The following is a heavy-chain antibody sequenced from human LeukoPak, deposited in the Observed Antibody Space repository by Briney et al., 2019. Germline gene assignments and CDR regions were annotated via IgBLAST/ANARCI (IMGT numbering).Heavy chain of an antibody. CDR3: AASQSDYYNSGTYHKIHY. Sequence: SEALSLTCSVSGGSISRPDHYWSWIRQPPGKGLEWIGFIYDNEKTHYSPSFESRVTISGDTSNNHFSLTLNFVTAADTAIYYCAASQSDYYNSGTYHKIHYWGRGALVTVSS. J-gene: IGHJ4*02. V-gene: IGHV4-30-4*01. CDR1: GGSISRPDHY. CDR2: IYDNEKT. D-gene: IGHD3-10*01.